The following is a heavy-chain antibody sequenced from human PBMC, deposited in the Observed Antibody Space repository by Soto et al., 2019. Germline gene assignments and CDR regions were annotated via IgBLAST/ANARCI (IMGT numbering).Heavy chain of an antibody. Sequence: GSLRLSCAASGITFSSYSMNWVRQAPGKGLEWIGSVYYSGSTYYNPSLESRVTISVDKSKNQFSLKLMSLSAADTAVYYCGRLEGLATISYYFDYWGQGALVTVSS. CDR1: GITFSSYSMN. V-gene: IGHV4-39*01. J-gene: IGHJ4*02. CDR2: VYYSGST. D-gene: IGHD3-9*01. CDR3: GRLEGLATISYYFDY.